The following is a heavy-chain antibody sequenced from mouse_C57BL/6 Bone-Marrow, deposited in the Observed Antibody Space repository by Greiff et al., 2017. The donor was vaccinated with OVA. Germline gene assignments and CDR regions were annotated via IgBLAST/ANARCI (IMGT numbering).Heavy chain of an antibody. CDR3: ARARGSSYVWYFDV. J-gene: IGHJ1*03. CDR2: ISSGSSTI. D-gene: IGHD1-1*01. Sequence: EVQRVESGGGLVKPGGSLKLSCAASGFTFSDYGMHWVRQAPEKGLEWVAYISSGSSTIYYADTVKGRFTISRDNAKNTLFLQLTSLRSEDTAMYYCARARGSSYVWYFDVWGTGTTVTVSS. V-gene: IGHV5-17*01. CDR1: GFTFSDYG.